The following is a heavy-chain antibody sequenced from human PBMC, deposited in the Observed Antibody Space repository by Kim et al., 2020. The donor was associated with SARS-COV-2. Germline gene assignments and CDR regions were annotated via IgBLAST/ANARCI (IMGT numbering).Heavy chain of an antibody. D-gene: IGHD5-12*01. Sequence: GGSLRLSCAASGFTFSSYAMHWVRQAPGKGLEYVSAISSNGGSTYYANSVKGRFTISRDNSKNTLYLQMGSLRAEDMAVYYCARGYGYNYAYRVFYYWGQGTLVTVSS. CDR3: ARGYGYNYAYRVFYY. CDR2: ISSNGGST. V-gene: IGHV3-64*01. CDR1: GFTFSSYA. J-gene: IGHJ4*02.